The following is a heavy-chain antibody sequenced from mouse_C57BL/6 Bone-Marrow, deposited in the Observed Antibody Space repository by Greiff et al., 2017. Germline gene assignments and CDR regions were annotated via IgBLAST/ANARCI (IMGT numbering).Heavy chain of an antibody. J-gene: IGHJ2*01. CDR1: GFNIKDDY. Sequence: EVKLQESGAELVRPGASVKLSCKASGFNIKDDYMHWVKQRPEQGLEWIGWIDPENGDTEYASKFQGKATMTADTSSNTAYMQLSSLTSEDTAVDYCTTGGGSSLFDYGGQGTTLTVSS. V-gene: IGHV14-4*01. CDR2: IDPENGDT. D-gene: IGHD1-1*01. CDR3: TTGGGSSLFDY.